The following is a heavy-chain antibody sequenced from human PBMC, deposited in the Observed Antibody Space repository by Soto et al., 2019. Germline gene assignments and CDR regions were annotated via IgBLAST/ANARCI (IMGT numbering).Heavy chain of an antibody. D-gene: IGHD3-10*01. V-gene: IGHV5-10-1*01. CDR3: ALGDYYGLTYGMDV. J-gene: IGHJ6*02. CDR1: GYNFTSYR. CDR2: IYPSDSYT. Sequence: GESLKISCKGSGYNFTSYRISWVRQMPGKSLEWKGRIYPSDSYTNYSPSFQGHVTISADKSISTAYLQWSSLKASDTAMYYCALGDYYGLTYGMDVWGQGTTVTVSS.